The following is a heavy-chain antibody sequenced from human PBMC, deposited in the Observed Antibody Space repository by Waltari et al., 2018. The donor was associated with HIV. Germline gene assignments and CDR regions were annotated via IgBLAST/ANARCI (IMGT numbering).Heavy chain of an antibody. V-gene: IGHV4-39*01. D-gene: IGHD3-10*02. CDR2: IYYSGST. J-gene: IGHJ5*01. CDR3: ARHVRSSIWFDY. Sequence: QLQLQESGPGLVKPSETLSLTCTVSGGSISSSSYYWGWIRQPPGKGLEWIGSIYYSGSTYYNPSLKSRVTISVDTSKNQFSLKLSYVTAADTAVYYCARHVRSSIWFDYWGQGTLVTVSS. CDR1: GGSISSSSYY.